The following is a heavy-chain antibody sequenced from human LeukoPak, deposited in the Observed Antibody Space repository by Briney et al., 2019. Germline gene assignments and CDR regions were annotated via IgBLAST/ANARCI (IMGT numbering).Heavy chain of an antibody. V-gene: IGHV3-9*01. D-gene: IGHD2-2*01. CDR1: GFTFDDYA. J-gene: IGHJ4*02. CDR2: ISWNSGSI. CDR3: AKTLSSTSLNYYFDY. Sequence: GGSLRLSCAASGFTFDDYAMHWVRHAPGKGLEWVSGISWNSGSIGYADSVKGRFTISRDNAKNSLYLQMNSLRAEDTALYYCAKTLSSTSLNYYFDYWGQGTLVTVSS.